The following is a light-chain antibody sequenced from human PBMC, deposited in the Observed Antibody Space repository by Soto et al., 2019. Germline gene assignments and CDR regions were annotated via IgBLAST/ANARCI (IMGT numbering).Light chain of an antibody. CDR2: DVT. V-gene: IGLV2-14*01. J-gene: IGLJ1*01. CDR1: SSDVGDNNY. Sequence: QSALTQPASVSGSPGQSITISCTGTSSDVGDNNYVSWYQQHPGKAPKLMIYDVTHRPSGISNRFSGSKCGNTASLTISGLQGEDEADYYCSSYTSSSTPYVFGTGTKLTVL. CDR3: SSYTSSSTPYV.